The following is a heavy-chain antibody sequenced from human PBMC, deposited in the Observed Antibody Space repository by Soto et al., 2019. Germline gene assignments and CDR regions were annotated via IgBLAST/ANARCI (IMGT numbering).Heavy chain of an antibody. Sequence: GASVKVSCKASGGTFSSYAISWVRQAPGQGLEWVGGIIPIFGTANYAQKFQGRVTITADESTSTAYMELSSLRSEDTAVYYCARIYDFWSGYSYWGQGTLVTVSS. J-gene: IGHJ4*02. CDR2: IIPIFGTA. CDR1: GGTFSSYA. CDR3: ARIYDFWSGYSY. D-gene: IGHD3-3*01. V-gene: IGHV1-69*13.